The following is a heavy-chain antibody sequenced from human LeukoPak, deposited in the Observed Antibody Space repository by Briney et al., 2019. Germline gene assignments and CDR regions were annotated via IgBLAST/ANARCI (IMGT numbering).Heavy chain of an antibody. D-gene: IGHD2/OR15-2a*01. V-gene: IGHV3-7*01. CDR1: GFTFTTYR. Sequence: GGSLRLSCAASGFTFTTYRMTWVRQAPGKGLEWVANIKQDGSEKYYVDSVKGRFTISRDNAKNSLYLQMNSLRAEDTAVYYCARDSSTFFDIWGQGTMVTVSS. CDR3: ARDSSTFFDI. CDR2: IKQDGSEK. J-gene: IGHJ3*02.